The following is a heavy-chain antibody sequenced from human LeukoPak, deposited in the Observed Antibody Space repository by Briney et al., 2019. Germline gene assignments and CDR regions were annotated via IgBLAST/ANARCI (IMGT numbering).Heavy chain of an antibody. CDR2: IYTGGAT. CDR3: AGLPKY. Sequence: GGSLRLSCAASGFSVSANYMTWVRQAPGKGLEWVSVIYTGGATYNADSVKGRFTISRDNFKNTLYLQMNSLRTDDTVVYYCAGLPKYWGQGTLVTVSS. J-gene: IGHJ4*02. V-gene: IGHV3-66*02. CDR1: GFSVSANY.